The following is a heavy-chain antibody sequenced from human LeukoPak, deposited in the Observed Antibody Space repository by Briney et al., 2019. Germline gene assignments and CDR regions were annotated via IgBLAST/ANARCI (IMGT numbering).Heavy chain of an antibody. CDR1: GYTFTGYY. CDR2: INPNSGGT. J-gene: IGHJ6*03. CDR3: ARDSARDYYYYYMDV. V-gene: IGHV1-2*02. Sequence: LEASVKVSCKASGYTFTGYYMHWVRQAPRQGLEWMGWINPNSGGTNYAQKFQGRVTMTRDTSISTAYMELSRLRSDDTAVYYCARDSARDYYYYYMDVWGKGTTVTVSS.